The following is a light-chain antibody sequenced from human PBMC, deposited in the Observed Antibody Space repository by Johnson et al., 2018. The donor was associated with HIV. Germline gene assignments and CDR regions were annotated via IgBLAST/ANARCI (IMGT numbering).Light chain of an antibody. V-gene: IGLV1-51*01. J-gene: IGLJ1*01. CDR3: GTWDNSLSTGCV. Sequence: QSVLTQPPSASGTPGQRVTISCSGSSSNIGSKTVKWYQQLPGTAPKLLIYDNNKRPSGIPDRFSGSKSGTSATLGITGLQTGDEADYYCGTWDNSLSTGCVFGTGTKVTVL. CDR2: DNN. CDR1: SSNIGSKT.